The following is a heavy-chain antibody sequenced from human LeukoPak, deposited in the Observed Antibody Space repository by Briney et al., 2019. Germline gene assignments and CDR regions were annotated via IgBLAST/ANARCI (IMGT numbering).Heavy chain of an antibody. J-gene: IGHJ4*02. D-gene: IGHD6-13*01. CDR1: GFTFANYA. CDR2: ISGSGGST. V-gene: IGHV3-23*01. Sequence: GGSLRLSCAASGFTFANYAMGWVRQGPGKGLEWVSTISGSGGSTYYADSVKGRFTISRDNSKNTLFLQMNSLRADDTAVYFCAKDQKSIAATGYDYWGQGTLVTVSS. CDR3: AKDQKSIAATGYDY.